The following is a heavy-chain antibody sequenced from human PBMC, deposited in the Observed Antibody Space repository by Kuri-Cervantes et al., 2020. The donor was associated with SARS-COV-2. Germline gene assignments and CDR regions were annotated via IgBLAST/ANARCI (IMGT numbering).Heavy chain of an antibody. CDR1: GYTFTGYY. J-gene: IGHJ6*03. Sequence: ASVKVSCKASGYTFTGYYMHWVRQAPGQGLEWMGWINPNSGGTNYAQKFQGRVTMTRDTSISTAYMELSRLRSDDTAVYYCARDSVATIEVYYYYYMDVWGKGTTVTVSS. D-gene: IGHD5-12*01. CDR3: ARDSVATIEVYYYYYMDV. CDR2: INPNSGGT. V-gene: IGHV1-2*02.